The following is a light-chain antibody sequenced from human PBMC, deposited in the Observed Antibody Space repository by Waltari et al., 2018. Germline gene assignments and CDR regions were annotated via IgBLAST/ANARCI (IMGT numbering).Light chain of an antibody. CDR2: ATS. J-gene: IGKJ1*01. Sequence: DIQMTQSPSSLSASVGDRVTITCQASQGISNWLAWYQQKPGKAPRLLISATSNLQSGVPSRFSCRRSGTEFTLTISSLQPEDFTTYYCQQHNSYPPTFGQGTEVEI. CDR3: QQHNSYPPT. V-gene: IGKV1-12*01. CDR1: QGISNW.